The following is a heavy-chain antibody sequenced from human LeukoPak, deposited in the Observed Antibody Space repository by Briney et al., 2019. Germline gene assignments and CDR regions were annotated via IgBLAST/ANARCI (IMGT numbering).Heavy chain of an antibody. D-gene: IGHD3-22*01. Sequence: GGSLRLSCAASGFTFSSYAMSWVRQAPGKGLEWVSAISGSGGSTYYADSVKGRFTASRDNSKSTLYLQMTSLRAEGTAVYFCAKVRFDSSGYYYTYYYYGMDVWGQGTTVTVSS. CDR3: AKVRFDSSGYYYTYYYYGMDV. CDR2: ISGSGGST. CDR1: GFTFSSYA. J-gene: IGHJ6*02. V-gene: IGHV3-23*01.